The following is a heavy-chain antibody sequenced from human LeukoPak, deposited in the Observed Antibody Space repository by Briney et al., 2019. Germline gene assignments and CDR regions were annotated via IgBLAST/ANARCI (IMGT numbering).Heavy chain of an antibody. Sequence: GESLKISCKGSGYSFTSYRIGWVRQMPGKGLEWIGIIYPGDSDTRYSPSFQGQVTISADKSISTAYLQWSSLKASDTAMYYCARRDLWFGEGVVDYWGQGTLVTVSS. CDR2: IYPGDSDT. J-gene: IGHJ4*02. V-gene: IGHV5-51*01. CDR3: ARRDLWFGEGVVDY. CDR1: GYSFTSYR. D-gene: IGHD3-10*01.